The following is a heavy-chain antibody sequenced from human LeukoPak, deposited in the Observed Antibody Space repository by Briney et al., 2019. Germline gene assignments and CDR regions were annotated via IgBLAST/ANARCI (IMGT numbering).Heavy chain of an antibody. Sequence: GGPLRLSCAASGFSFSSYSMNWVRQAPGKGLEWVSSISGSSSHIYYADSVKGRFTITRDNAKNSLYLQMNSLRAEDTAVYFCARFIVVGTTTGAYDYWGQGALVTVSS. CDR1: GFSFSSYS. J-gene: IGHJ4*02. CDR2: ISGSSSHI. CDR3: ARFIVVGTTTGAYDY. D-gene: IGHD2-15*01. V-gene: IGHV3-21*01.